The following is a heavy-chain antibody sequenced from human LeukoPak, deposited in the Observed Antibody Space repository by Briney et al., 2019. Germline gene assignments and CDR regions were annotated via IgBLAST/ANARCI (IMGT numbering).Heavy chain of an antibody. CDR1: GFTFDDYA. CDR2: ISWNSGSI. J-gene: IGHJ3*02. D-gene: IGHD6-19*01. CDR3: AKVHSSGHAFDI. Sequence: GGSLRLSCAASGFTFDDYAMHWVRQAPGKGLEGVSGISWNSGSIVYADSVKGRFTISRDNAKNSLYLQMNSLRAEDTALYYCAKVHSSGHAFDIWGQGTMVTVSS. V-gene: IGHV3-9*01.